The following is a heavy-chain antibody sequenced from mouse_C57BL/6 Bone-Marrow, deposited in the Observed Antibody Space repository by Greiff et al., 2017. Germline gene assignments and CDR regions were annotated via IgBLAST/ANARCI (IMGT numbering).Heavy chain of an antibody. V-gene: IGHV1-85*01. CDR1: GYTFTSYD. Sequence: QVQLQQSGPELVKPGASVKLSCKASGYTFTSYDINWVKQRPGKGLEWIGRIYPRDGSTKYNEKFKGKATLTVDTSSSTAYMELHSLTSEDSAVDDCARDYGSIYWYFDVWCSGTTVTVSS. J-gene: IGHJ1*01. CDR3: ARDYGSIYWYFDV. CDR2: IYPRDGST. D-gene: IGHD1-1*01.